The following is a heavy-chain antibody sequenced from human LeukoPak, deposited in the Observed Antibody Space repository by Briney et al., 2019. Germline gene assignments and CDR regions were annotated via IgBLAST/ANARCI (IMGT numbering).Heavy chain of an antibody. D-gene: IGHD6-19*01. Sequence: GGSLRLSCAASGFTFSSYWMSWVRQAPGKGLEWVANIKQDGSEKYYVDSVKGRFTISRDNAKNSLYLQMNSLRAEDTAVYYCARDGYSSGWYVRVALDYWGQGTLVTVSS. CDR3: ARDGYSSGWYVRVALDY. J-gene: IGHJ4*02. CDR2: IKQDGSEK. V-gene: IGHV3-7*01. CDR1: GFTFSSYW.